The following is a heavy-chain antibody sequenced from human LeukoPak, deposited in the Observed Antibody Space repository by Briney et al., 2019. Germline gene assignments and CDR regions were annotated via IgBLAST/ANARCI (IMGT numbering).Heavy chain of an antibody. V-gene: IGHV1-2*04. CDR1: GYTFTGYY. CDR2: INPNSGGT. J-gene: IGHJ3*02. Sequence: ASVKVSCKASGYTFTGYYMHWVRQAPGQGLEWMGWINPNSGGTNYAQKFQGWVTMTRDTSISTAYMELSRLRSDDTAVYYCARSQPRIAAAGSDAFDIWGQGTMVTVSS. D-gene: IGHD6-13*01. CDR3: ARSQPRIAAAGSDAFDI.